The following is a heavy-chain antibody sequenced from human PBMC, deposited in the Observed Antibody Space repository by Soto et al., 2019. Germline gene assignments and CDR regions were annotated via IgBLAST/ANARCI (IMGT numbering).Heavy chain of an antibody. J-gene: IGHJ6*02. V-gene: IGHV3-11*01. CDR3: ARGYYDFWSGYYISPYGMDV. CDR2: ISSRGSSI. CDR1: GFPYSYSY. D-gene: IGHD3-3*01. Sequence: PGGSQILSCSSSGFPYSYSYIILIRPYPGKGLEWVSYISSRGSSIYYADSVKGRFTISRDNAKNSLYLQMNGLRAEDTAVYYCARGYYDFWSGYYISPYGMDVWGQGTTVTVS.